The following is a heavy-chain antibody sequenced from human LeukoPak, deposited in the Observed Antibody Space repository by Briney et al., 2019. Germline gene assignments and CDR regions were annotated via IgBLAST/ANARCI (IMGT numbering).Heavy chain of an antibody. J-gene: IGHJ5*02. CDR3: ASGGYCSGGSCNGGWFDP. CDR1: GGSIRRYY. V-gene: IGHV4-4*07. Sequence: SSETLSLTCTVSGGSIRRYYWSWIRQPAGKGLEWIGRIYTSGSTNYNPSLKSRVTMSVDTSKNQFSLKLSSVTAADTAVYYCASGGYCSGGSCNGGWFDPWGQGTLVTVSS. CDR2: IYTSGST. D-gene: IGHD2-15*01.